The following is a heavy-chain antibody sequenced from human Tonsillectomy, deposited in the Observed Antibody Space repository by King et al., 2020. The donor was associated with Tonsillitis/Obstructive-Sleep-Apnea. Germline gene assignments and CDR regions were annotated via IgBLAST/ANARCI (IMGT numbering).Heavy chain of an antibody. D-gene: IGHD2-2*01. CDR1: GVTFSSYV. J-gene: IGHJ4*02. V-gene: IGHV3-30*01. Sequence: VQLVESGGGVVQPGRSLRLSCAAAGVTFSSYVMHWVRQAPGKGLEWVAVISYDGSNKYYADSVKGRFTISRDNSKNTLCLQMNSLRAEDTAVYYCATDEYCSSTSCSNFDYWGQGALVTVSS. CDR2: ISYDGSNK. CDR3: ATDEYCSSTSCSNFDY.